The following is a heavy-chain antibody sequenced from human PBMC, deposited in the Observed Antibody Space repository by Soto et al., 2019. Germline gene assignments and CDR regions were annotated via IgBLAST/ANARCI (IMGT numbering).Heavy chain of an antibody. D-gene: IGHD3-10*01. CDR3: ALHYGSGSNYYYYGMDV. CDR1: GGTFSSYA. V-gene: IGHV1-69*12. Sequence: QVQLVQSGAEVKKPGSSVKVSCKASGGTFSSYAISWVRQAPGQGLEWMGGIIPIFGTADYAQKFQGKVTITADESTSTAYMELSSLRSEDTAVYYCALHYGSGSNYYYYGMDVWGQGTTVTVSS. CDR2: IIPIFGTA. J-gene: IGHJ6*02.